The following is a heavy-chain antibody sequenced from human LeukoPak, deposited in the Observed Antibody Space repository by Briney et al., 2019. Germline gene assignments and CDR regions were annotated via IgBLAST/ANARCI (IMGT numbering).Heavy chain of an antibody. Sequence: SETLSLTCAVYGGSFSGYYWSWIRQPPGKGLEWIGEINHSGSTNYNPSLKCRVTISVDTSKNQFSLKLSSVTAADTAVYYCARGGEQWLVTRRYFDYWGQGTLVTVSS. CDR2: INHSGST. V-gene: IGHV4-34*01. J-gene: IGHJ4*02. CDR3: ARGGEQWLVTRRYFDY. CDR1: GGSFSGYY. D-gene: IGHD6-19*01.